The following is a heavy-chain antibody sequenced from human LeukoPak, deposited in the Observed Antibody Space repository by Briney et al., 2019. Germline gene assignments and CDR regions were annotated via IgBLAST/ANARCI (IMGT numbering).Heavy chain of an antibody. CDR1: GGTFGSYA. CDR2: IIPIFGIA. D-gene: IGHD5-12*01. J-gene: IGHJ4*02. V-gene: IGHV1-69*04. Sequence: GASVKVSCKASGGTFGSYAISWVRQAPGQGLEWMGRIIPIFGIANYAQKFQGRVTITADKSTSTAYMELSSLRSEDTAVYYCARELYSGYEYYFDYWGQGTLVTVSS. CDR3: ARELYSGYEYYFDY.